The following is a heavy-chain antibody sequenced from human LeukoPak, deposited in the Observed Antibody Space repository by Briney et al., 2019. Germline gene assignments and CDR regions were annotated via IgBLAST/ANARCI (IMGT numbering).Heavy chain of an antibody. CDR2: ISPSSSPI. Sequence: PGGSLRLSGAASGLSYSTYSMNWVRQAPGKGLEWISYISPSSSPIYYADSVKGRFTISRDNAKNSLHLQMNSLRAEDTGVYYCAGVINPPHSHMDVWGKGTTVTVSS. CDR1: GLSYSTYS. V-gene: IGHV3-48*04. D-gene: IGHD2-21*01. CDR3: AGVINPPHSHMDV. J-gene: IGHJ6*03.